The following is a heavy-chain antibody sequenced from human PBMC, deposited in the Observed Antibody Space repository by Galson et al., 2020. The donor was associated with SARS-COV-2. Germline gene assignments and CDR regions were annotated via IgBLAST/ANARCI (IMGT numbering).Heavy chain of an antibody. D-gene: IGHD5-12*01. J-gene: IGHJ4*02. CDR3: ARVADGYNYYAPFDY. CDR2: LSYSGST. V-gene: IGHV4-59*01. CDR1: GGSISSYY. Sequence: ETSETLSLTCTVSGGSISSYYWNWIRQPPGKGLEWIGYLSYSGSTNYNPSLKSRVTISGDTSNNQFSLKLSSVTAADTAVYFCARVADGYNYYAPFDYWSQGTLVTVSS.